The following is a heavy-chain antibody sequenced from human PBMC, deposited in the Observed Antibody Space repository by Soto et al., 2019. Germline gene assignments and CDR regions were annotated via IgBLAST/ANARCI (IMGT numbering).Heavy chain of an antibody. CDR3: ARVAYYPGWVFDY. Sequence: PSETLSLTCSVSGDSVSSGSYYWSWIRQPPGKGLEWIGYMYNSGGTNYNPPLKSRVTMSLDTSKNQFSLKLSSVTAADTAVYYCARVAYYPGWVFDYWGQGTLVTVSS. D-gene: IGHD6-19*01. CDR2: MYNSGGT. J-gene: IGHJ4*02. V-gene: IGHV4-61*01. CDR1: GDSVSSGSYY.